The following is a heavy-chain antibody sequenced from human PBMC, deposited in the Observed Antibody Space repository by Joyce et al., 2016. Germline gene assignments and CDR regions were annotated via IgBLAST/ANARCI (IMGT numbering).Heavy chain of an antibody. CDR3: AHRPDNGYNPSAFDF. CDR2: IYWDDDK. D-gene: IGHD5-24*01. J-gene: IGHJ4*02. V-gene: IGHV2-5*02. CDR1: GFSLSTRGGG. Sequence: QITLKESGPTLVKPTQTLTLTCAFSGFSLSTRGGGVCWLRQPPGKALEWLALIYWDDDKRYSPSLKNRLSLTKDTSRTLVVLTMTNMDPVDTAKYYWAHRPDNGYNPSAFDFWGQGTLVTVSS.